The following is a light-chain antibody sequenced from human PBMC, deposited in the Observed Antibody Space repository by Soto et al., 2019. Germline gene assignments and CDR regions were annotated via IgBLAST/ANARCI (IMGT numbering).Light chain of an antibody. V-gene: IGKV3-20*01. CDR1: QSVSSY. CDR2: DAS. Sequence: EIVLAQSPATLSLSPGERATLSCLASQSVSSYLAWYQQKPGQAPRLLIYDASNRATGIPDRFSGSGSGTDFTLTISRLEPEDFAVYYCQQYGSSLITFGQGTRLEIK. J-gene: IGKJ5*01. CDR3: QQYGSSLIT.